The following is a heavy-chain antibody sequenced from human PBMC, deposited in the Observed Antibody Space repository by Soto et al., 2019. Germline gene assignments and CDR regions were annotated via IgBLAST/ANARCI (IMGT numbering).Heavy chain of an antibody. CDR1: GGSISSGGYS. J-gene: IGHJ3*02. D-gene: IGHD4-17*01. CDR3: ARSTVNDAFDI. Sequence: LSLTCAVSGGSISSGGYSWSWIRQPPGKGLEWIGYIYHSGSTYYNPSLKSRVTISVDRSKNQFSLKLSSVTAADTAVYYCARSTVNDAFDIWGQGTMVTVSS. V-gene: IGHV4-30-2*01. CDR2: IYHSGST.